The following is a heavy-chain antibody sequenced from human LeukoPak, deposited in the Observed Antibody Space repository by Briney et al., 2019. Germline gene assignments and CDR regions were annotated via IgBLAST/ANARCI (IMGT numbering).Heavy chain of an antibody. D-gene: IGHD3-10*01. Sequence: GGSLRLSCAASGFTFNSYAMSWVRQAPGKGLEWVSAISGSGDYTYYADSVKGRDTISRDNSKNTLYLQMSSLRAEDTAVYYCARDSVLLWFGDLPYYFDIWGQGTLVTVSS. CDR3: ARDSVLLWFGDLPYYFDI. CDR1: GFTFNSYA. J-gene: IGHJ4*02. CDR2: ISGSGDYT. V-gene: IGHV3-23*01.